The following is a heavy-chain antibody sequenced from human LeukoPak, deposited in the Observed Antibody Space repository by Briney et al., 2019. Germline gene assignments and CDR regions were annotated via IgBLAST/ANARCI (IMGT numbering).Heavy chain of an antibody. V-gene: IGHV3-7*01. CDR1: GFTFSSYW. Sequence: GGSLRLSCAASGFTFSSYWMSWVRQAPGKGLEWVANIKQDGSEKNYVDSVKGRFTISRDNAKNSLYLQMNSLRAEDTAVYYCARGYYYGSGSSGYWGQGTLVTVSS. D-gene: IGHD3-10*01. CDR2: IKQDGSEK. J-gene: IGHJ4*02. CDR3: ARGYYYGSGSSGY.